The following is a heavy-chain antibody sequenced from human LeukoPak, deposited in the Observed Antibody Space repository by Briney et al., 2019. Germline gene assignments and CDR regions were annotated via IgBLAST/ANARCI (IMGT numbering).Heavy chain of an antibody. CDR3: ARCSSSTSCFY. J-gene: IGHJ4*02. Sequence: AAVRVSCKASGYTFTGYYMHWVRQAPGQGREWMGWINPNSGGTNYAQKFQGRVTMTRDTSISTAYMELSRLRSDDTAVYYCARCSSSTSCFYWGQGTLVTVSS. V-gene: IGHV1-2*02. D-gene: IGHD2-2*01. CDR1: GYTFTGYY. CDR2: INPNSGGT.